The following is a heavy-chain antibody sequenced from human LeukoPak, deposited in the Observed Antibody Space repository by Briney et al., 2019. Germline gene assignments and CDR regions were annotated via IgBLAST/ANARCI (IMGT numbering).Heavy chain of an antibody. CDR3: ARELGETSGMGY. J-gene: IGHJ4*02. D-gene: IGHD1-26*01. V-gene: IGHV1-2*02. CDR1: GYTFTGYY. CDR2: INPNSGGT. Sequence: ASVKVSCKASGYTFTGYYMHWVLQAPGQGLEWMGWINPNSGGTNYAQKFQGRVTMTRDTSISTAYMELSRLRSDDTAVYYCARELGETSGMGYWGQGTLVTVSS.